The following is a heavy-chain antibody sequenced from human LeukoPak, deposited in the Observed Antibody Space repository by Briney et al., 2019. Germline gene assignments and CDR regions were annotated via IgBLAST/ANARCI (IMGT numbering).Heavy chain of an antibody. J-gene: IGHJ4*02. CDR1: GFTFSNYA. Sequence: GASLRRSCAASGFTFSNYAMSWVRQAPGKGLEWVSAITGSGGGTYYADSVKGRFTISRDNSKNTLYLQMNSLRAEDTAVYYCAKWGDYDVLTGYYDPDYWGQGTLVTVSS. V-gene: IGHV3-23*01. D-gene: IGHD3-9*01. CDR2: ITGSGGGT. CDR3: AKWGDYDVLTGYYDPDY.